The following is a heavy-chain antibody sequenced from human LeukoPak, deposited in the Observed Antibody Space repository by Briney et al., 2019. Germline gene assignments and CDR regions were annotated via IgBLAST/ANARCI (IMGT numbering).Heavy chain of an antibody. CDR1: GYIFTRYD. CDR3: ARAQWELLYY. Sequence: ASVKVSCKASGYIFTRYDINWVRQAPGQGLEWMGWMNPNTGNTVYAQKFQGRVTMTRDTSISTAYLDLSSLRSDDTAVYYCARAQWELLYYWGQGSLVTVSS. CDR2: MNPNTGNT. V-gene: IGHV1-8*01. D-gene: IGHD1-26*01. J-gene: IGHJ4*02.